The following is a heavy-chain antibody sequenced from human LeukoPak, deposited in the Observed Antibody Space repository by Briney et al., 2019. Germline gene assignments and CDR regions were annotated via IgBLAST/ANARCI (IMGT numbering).Heavy chain of an antibody. CDR3: AAEDDYIWRSYRSLDI. CDR1: GFTFSNSA. Sequence: SVKVSCKASGFTFSNSAMQWVRQARGQRLEWIGWIVVGSGNTNYAQKLQGRVTITRDMSTSTAYMELSSLRSDDTAVYYCAAEDDYIWRSYRSLDIWGQGTMVTVSS. V-gene: IGHV1-58*02. CDR2: IVVGSGNT. D-gene: IGHD3-16*02. J-gene: IGHJ3*02.